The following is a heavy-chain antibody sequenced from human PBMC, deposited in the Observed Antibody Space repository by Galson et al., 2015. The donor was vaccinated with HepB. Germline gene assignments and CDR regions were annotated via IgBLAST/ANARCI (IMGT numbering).Heavy chain of an antibody. CDR1: GGSIRGYY. CDR2: IDYSGTT. V-gene: IGHV4-59*12. CDR3: ARGPPRFTWGGFIVTHFDS. J-gene: IGHJ4*02. D-gene: IGHD3-16*02. Sequence: SETLSLTCTVSGGSIRGYYWNWIRQPPGKGLEWIAYIDYSGTTTHNASLESRVSLSIDRSKNQISLRLTFMTAADTAVYYCARGPPRFTWGGFIVTHFDSWGQGALVTVAS.